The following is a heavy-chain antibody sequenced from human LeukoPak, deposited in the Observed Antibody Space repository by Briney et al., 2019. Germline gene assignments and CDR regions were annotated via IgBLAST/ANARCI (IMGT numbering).Heavy chain of an antibody. CDR2: ISGSGGST. D-gene: IGHD2-15*01. CDR3: ALVAATRGTIDY. V-gene: IGHV3-23*01. Sequence: GSLRLSCAASGFTFSSYAMSWVRQAPGKGLEWVSAISGSGGSTYYADSVKGRLTISRDNSKNTLYLQMNSLRAEDTAVYYCALVAATRGTIDYWGQGTLVTVSS. CDR1: GFTFSSYA. J-gene: IGHJ4*02.